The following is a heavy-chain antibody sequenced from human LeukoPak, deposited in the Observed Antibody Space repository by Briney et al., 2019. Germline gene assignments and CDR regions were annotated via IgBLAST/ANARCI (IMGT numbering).Heavy chain of an antibody. CDR3: ARAVHDYSYRYSYYYYMDA. CDR1: GGSFSGYY. J-gene: IGHJ6*03. CDR2: IYYSGST. Sequence: PSETLSLTCAVYGGSFSGYYWSWIRQPPGKGLEWIGYIYYSGSTYYNPSLKSRVTISVDTSKNQFSLKLSSVTAADTAVYYCARAVHDYSYRYSYYYYMDAWGKGTTVTVSS. D-gene: IGHD4-11*01. V-gene: IGHV4-34*01.